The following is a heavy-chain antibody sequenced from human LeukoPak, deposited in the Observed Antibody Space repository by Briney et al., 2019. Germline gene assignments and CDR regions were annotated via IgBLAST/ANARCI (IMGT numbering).Heavy chain of an antibody. CDR2: IYYSGTT. CDR3: AKKMGTYRAFDF. V-gene: IGHV4-59*01. J-gene: IGHJ4*02. D-gene: IGHD3-16*02. CDR1: GGSISSYY. Sequence: PSETLSLTCTVSGGSISSYYWSWIRQPPGKGLEWIGYIYYSGTTNYNPSLQSRVTMSVDMSKNQFSLKLSSVTAADTAVYYCAKKMGTYRAFDFWGQGTLVTVSS.